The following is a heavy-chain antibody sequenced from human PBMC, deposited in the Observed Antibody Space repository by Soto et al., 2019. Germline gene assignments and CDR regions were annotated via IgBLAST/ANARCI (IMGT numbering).Heavy chain of an antibody. CDR1: GYTFTGYY. CDR3: ATTGNYGSGISFRVDY. D-gene: IGHD3-10*01. V-gene: IGHV1-2*02. J-gene: IGHJ4*02. Sequence: GASVKVSCKASGYTFTGYYVHWVRQAPGQGLEWMGWINPNNGGTVYAQKFQGRVTMTRDTSISTAYMDLSSLRFDDTAVYYCATTGNYGSGISFRVDYWGQGTLVTVSS. CDR2: INPNNGGT.